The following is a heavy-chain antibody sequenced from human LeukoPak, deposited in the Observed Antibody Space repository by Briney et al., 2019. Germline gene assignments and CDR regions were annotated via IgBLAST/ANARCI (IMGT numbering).Heavy chain of an antibody. CDR1: GGTFSSYA. J-gene: IGHJ6*03. V-gene: IGHV1-69*05. CDR3: ARNHLIWQQSNAGYYYYYMDV. CDR2: IIPIFGTA. D-gene: IGHD6-13*01. Sequence: GASVKVSCKASGGTFSSYAISWVRQAPGQGLEWMGGIIPIFGTANYAQKFQGRVTITTDESTSTAYMELSSLRSEDTAVYYCARNHLIWQQSNAGYYYYYMDVWGKGTTVTVSS.